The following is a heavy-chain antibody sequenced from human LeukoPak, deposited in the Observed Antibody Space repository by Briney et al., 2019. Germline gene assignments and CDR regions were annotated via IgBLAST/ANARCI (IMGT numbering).Heavy chain of an antibody. CDR3: AKDSGTSYGDLDY. V-gene: IGHV3-23*01. CDR2: VSGSGGST. J-gene: IGHJ4*02. Sequence: PGGSLRLSCAASGFTFSSYGMHWVRQAPGKGLEWVSTVSGSGGSTYYADFVKGRFTISRDNSKSALYLQMNSLRAEDMAVYYCAKDSGTSYGDLDYWGQGTLVTVSS. CDR1: GFTFSSYG. D-gene: IGHD3-16*01.